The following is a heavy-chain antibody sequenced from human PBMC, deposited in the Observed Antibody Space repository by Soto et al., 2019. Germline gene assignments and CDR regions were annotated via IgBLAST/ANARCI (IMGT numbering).Heavy chain of an antibody. D-gene: IGHD1-1*01. J-gene: IGHJ6*02. CDR1: GGTFRNSA. CDR2: IMPIFRTP. Sequence: QVQLEQSGAEVKKPGSSVKLSCKASGGTFRNSAISWVRQAPGQGLEWMGGIMPIFRTPDYAQKFQGRVTITADESTTTAYRELSGLRSDDTAVYYCARDNDRPQLGGNYYYILDVWGHGTTVTVSS. V-gene: IGHV1-69*12. CDR3: ARDNDRPQLGGNYYYILDV.